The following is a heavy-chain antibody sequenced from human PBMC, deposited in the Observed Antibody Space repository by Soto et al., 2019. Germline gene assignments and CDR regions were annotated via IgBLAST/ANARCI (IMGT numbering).Heavy chain of an antibody. J-gene: IGHJ4*02. Sequence: QVQLVESGGGVVQPGRSLRLSCAASGFTFNMHGMHWVRQAPGKGLEWVAVISTDGSYKYHVDSMKGRFTISRDNSNNTLYLQMNSLKTEDTGIYYCAKDQRIVGSTRGYIDYWGQGTLVAVSS. CDR2: ISTDGSYK. CDR1: GFTFNMHG. CDR3: AKDQRIVGSTRGYIDY. D-gene: IGHD1-26*01. V-gene: IGHV3-30*18.